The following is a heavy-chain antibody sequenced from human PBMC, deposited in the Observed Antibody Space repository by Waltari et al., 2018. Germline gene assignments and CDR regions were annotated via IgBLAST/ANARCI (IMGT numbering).Heavy chain of an antibody. CDR2: IYYSGST. CDR1: GGSISSYY. Sequence: QVQLQESGPGLVKPSETLSLTCTVSGGSISSYYWSWIRQPPGKGLEWIGYIYYSGSTNYNPSLKSRVTISVDTSKNQFSLKLSSVTAADTAVYYCARDQPLGYSSSWSYYYGMDVWGQGTTVTVSS. CDR3: ARDQPLGYSSSWSYYYGMDV. D-gene: IGHD6-13*01. V-gene: IGHV4-59*01. J-gene: IGHJ6*02.